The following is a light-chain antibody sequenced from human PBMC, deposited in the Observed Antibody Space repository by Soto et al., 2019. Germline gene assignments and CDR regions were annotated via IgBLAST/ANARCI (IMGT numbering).Light chain of an antibody. J-gene: IGKJ5*01. CDR1: QGISSA. Sequence: IQLTQSPSSLSASVGDRVTITCRASQGISSALAWYQQKPGKAPKLLIYDASSLESGVPSRFSGSGSGTDFTLTISSLQPEDFATYYCQQSYGTPTFGQGTRLEIK. CDR3: QQSYGTPT. CDR2: DAS. V-gene: IGKV1-13*02.